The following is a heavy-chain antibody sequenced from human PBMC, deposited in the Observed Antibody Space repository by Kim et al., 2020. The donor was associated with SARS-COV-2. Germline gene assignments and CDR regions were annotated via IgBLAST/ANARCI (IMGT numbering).Heavy chain of an antibody. CDR1: GFTFDTYI. D-gene: IGHD6-13*01. V-gene: IGHV3-23*01. CDR3: ARRGIPTGATDY. CDR2: IGCSGDCT. J-gene: IGHJ4*02. Sequence: GGSLRLSCAASGFTFDTYIMNWVRQAPGKGLEWVSTIGCSGDCTYYADSVRGRFTNSRDNAKSSLHLQMNSLRAEDTAVYYCARRGIPTGATDYWGQGTLVRVS.